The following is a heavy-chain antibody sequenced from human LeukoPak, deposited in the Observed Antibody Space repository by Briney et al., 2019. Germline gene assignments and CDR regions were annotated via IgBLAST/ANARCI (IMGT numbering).Heavy chain of an antibody. CDR1: GYRFTNYW. V-gene: IGHV5-51*01. J-gene: IGHJ5*02. CDR3: ARQEYCSGGSCYTWFDP. Sequence: GESLKISCKGSGYRFTNYWIGWVRQMPGKGLEWMGIIYPGDSDIRYSPSFQGQVTISADKSISTAYLQWRNLKASDTAMYYCARQEYCSGGSCYTWFDPWGQGTLVTVSS. D-gene: IGHD2-15*01. CDR2: IYPGDSDI.